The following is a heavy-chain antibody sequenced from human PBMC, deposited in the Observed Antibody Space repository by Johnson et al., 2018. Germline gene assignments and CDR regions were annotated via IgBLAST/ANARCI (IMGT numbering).Heavy chain of an antibody. D-gene: IGHD3-22*01. J-gene: IGHJ6*03. V-gene: IGHV3-74*01. Sequence: VQLVESGGGLVQPGRSLRLSCAASGFTFSSYWMHWVRQAPGKGLVWVSRINSDGSSTIYADSVKGRFTISRDNAKNTLYLQMNSMRADDTAMYYWARDSFYYYHTDPDYSYMDVWGKGTTGTVSS. CDR3: ARDSFYYYHTDPDYSYMDV. CDR2: INSDGSST. CDR1: GFTFSSYW.